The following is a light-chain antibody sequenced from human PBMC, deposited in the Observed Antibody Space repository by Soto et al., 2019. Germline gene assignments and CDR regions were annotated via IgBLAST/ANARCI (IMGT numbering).Light chain of an antibody. V-gene: IGLV2-14*01. CDR3: SSYTSSSTYA. CDR1: GSDVGGYDY. Sequence: QSVLAQPAAVSGSPRQSITISCTGTGSDVGGYDYVSWYQHHPGKAPKVMIYEVTNRPSGVSNRFSGPKSGNTASLTISGLLAEDEADYYCSSYTSSSTYAFGTGTKVTVL. J-gene: IGLJ1*01. CDR2: EVT.